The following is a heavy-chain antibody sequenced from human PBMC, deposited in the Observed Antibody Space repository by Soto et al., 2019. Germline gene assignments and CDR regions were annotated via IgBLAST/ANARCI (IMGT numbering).Heavy chain of an antibody. Sequence: QVQLQESGPGLVEPSGTLSLTCGVSGGSMRNDDWWRWVRQTPGKGLECIGEISHYGNTNYNPSLKSRVTMSIDTSKNQLSWKVSSLTAADTAMDSCARNGDCTSGICYVGWFATWGQGTLVSVSS. V-gene: IGHV4-4*02. CDR3: ARNGDCTSGICYVGWFAT. CDR2: ISHYGNT. D-gene: IGHD2-2*01. CDR1: GGSMRNDDW. J-gene: IGHJ5*02.